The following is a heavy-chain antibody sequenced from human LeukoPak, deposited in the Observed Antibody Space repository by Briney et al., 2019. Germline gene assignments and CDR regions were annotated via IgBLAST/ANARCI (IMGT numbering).Heavy chain of an antibody. CDR1: GGTVSSYA. Sequence: SVKVSCKASGGTVSSYAISWVRQAPGQGLEWMGRIIPIFGIANYAQKFQGRVTITADKSTSTAYMELSSLRSEDTAVYYCARGGKLFENYYYYYGMDVWGQGTTVTVSS. D-gene: IGHD3-10*01. CDR2: IIPIFGIA. V-gene: IGHV1-69*04. J-gene: IGHJ6*02. CDR3: ARGGKLFENYYYYYGMDV.